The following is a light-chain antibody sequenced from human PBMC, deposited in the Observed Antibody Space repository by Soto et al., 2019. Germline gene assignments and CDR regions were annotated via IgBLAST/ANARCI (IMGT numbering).Light chain of an antibody. V-gene: IGLV2-14*01. J-gene: IGLJ2*01. CDR2: DVS. CDR3: SSYTSSSTLV. Sequence: QPASVSGSPGQSITISCTGTSSDVGGYNYVSWYQQHPGKAPKLMIYDVSNRPSGVSNRFSGSKSGNTASLTISGLQAEDEADYYCSSYTSSSTLVFGGGTKLTIL. CDR1: SSDVGGYNY.